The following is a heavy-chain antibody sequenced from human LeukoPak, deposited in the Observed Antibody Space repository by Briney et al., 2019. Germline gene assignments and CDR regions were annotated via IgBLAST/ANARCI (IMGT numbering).Heavy chain of an antibody. CDR3: ARGPFHDYGDYVWGGAGPYYFDY. CDR1: GASISIISYY. V-gene: IGHV4-39*01. Sequence: SETLSLTCTVSGASISIISYYWGWLRQPPGKGLEWIGSIYYSGNTYYNPSLKSRVTISVDTSKNQFSLKLSSVTAADTAVYYCARGPFHDYGDYVWGGAGPYYFDYWGQGTLVTVSS. D-gene: IGHD4-17*01. CDR2: IYYSGNT. J-gene: IGHJ4*02.